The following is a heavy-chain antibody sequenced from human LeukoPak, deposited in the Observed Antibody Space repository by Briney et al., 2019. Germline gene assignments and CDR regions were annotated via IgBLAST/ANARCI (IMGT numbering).Heavy chain of an antibody. D-gene: IGHD2-15*01. Sequence: ASVKVSCKASGYTFTSYGISWVRQAPGQGLEWIGWISAYNGNTNYAQKLQGRVTMTKDTSTSTAYMELRSLRSDDTAVYYCARDLVVAATRRIDPWGQGTLVTVSS. CDR2: ISAYNGNT. V-gene: IGHV1-18*01. J-gene: IGHJ5*02. CDR3: ARDLVVAATRRIDP. CDR1: GYTFTSYG.